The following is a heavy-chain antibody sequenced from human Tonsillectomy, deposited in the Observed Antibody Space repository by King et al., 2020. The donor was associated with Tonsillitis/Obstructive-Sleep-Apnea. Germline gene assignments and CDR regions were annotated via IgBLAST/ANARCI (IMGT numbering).Heavy chain of an antibody. CDR3: ARQPLQNYDYSGNIPPSWFDP. D-gene: IGHD4-23*01. V-gene: IGHV4-39*01. Sequence: QLQESGPGLVKPSETLSLTCTVSGGSISSTSSYWGWIRQPPGKGLEWIGSIYYNGITYSNPSLKSRVNISVDTSKNQFSLKLRSVTAADTAVYACARQPLQNYDYSGNIPPSWFDPWGQGTLVTVSS. CDR2: IYYNGIT. J-gene: IGHJ5*02. CDR1: GGSISSTSSY.